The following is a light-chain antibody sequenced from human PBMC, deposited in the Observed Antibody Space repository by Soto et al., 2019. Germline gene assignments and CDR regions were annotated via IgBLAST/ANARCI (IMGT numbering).Light chain of an antibody. CDR3: QQYGNSPIT. V-gene: IGKV3-11*01. CDR1: QSVSRH. Sequence: EIVLTQSPATLSLSPGERATLSCRASQSVSRHLAWYQQKPGQAPRLLIYDASNRATGIPARFSGSGSGTDFTLTISRLEPEDFAVYYCQQYGNSPITFGQGTRLEIK. CDR2: DAS. J-gene: IGKJ5*01.